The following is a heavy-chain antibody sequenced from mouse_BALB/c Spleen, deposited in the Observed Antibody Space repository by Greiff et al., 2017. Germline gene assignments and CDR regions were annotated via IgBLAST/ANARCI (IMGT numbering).Heavy chain of an antibody. J-gene: IGHJ2*01. CDR3: NAHGYDYFDY. D-gene: IGHD1-2*01. CDR1: GFNIKDYY. Sequence: VQLQQSGAELVRSGASVKLSCTASGFNIKDYYMHWVKQRPEQGLEWIGWIDPENGDTEYAPKFQGKATMTADTSSNTAYLPLSSLTSEDTAVYYCNAHGYDYFDYGGQGTTLTVSS. CDR2: IDPENGDT. V-gene: IGHV14-4*02.